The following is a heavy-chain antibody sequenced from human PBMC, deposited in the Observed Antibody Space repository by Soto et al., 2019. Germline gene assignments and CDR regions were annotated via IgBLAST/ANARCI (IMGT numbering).Heavy chain of an antibody. Sequence: GGSLGLCCAASGFTFSSYGRNGVRQAPGKGLAWVSYISTSGDTKYYADSVKGRFTISRDNAKNSLYLQTNSLRDEDTAVYYCARDGYSYGSPFDYWGQGTLVTVSS. D-gene: IGHD5-18*01. V-gene: IGHV3-48*03. J-gene: IGHJ4*02. CDR1: GFTFSSYG. CDR2: ISTSGDTK. CDR3: ARDGYSYGSPFDY.